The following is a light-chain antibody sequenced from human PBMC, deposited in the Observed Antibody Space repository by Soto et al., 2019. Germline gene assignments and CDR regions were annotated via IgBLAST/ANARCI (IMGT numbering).Light chain of an antibody. Sequence: EIVMTQSPATLALSPGERCTLSCRSSQSVSSSYLAWYQQKPGQAPRLLIYGASSRATGIPDRFSGSGSGTDFTLTISRLEPEDFAVYYCQQYGSSLTITFGQGTRLEIK. CDR3: QQYGSSLTIT. J-gene: IGKJ5*01. V-gene: IGKV3-20*01. CDR1: QSVSSSY. CDR2: GAS.